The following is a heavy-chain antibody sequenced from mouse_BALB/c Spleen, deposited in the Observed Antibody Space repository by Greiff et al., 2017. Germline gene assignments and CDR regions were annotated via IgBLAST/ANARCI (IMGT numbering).Heavy chain of an antibody. D-gene: IGHD4-1*01. Sequence: QVHVKQSGAELVKPGASVKLSCKASGYTFTSYYMYWVKQRPGQGLEWIGEINPSNGGTNFNEKFKSKATLTVDKSSSTAYMQLSSLTSEDSAVYYCTRLGKLTGKDYWGQGTTLTVSS. CDR1: GYTFTSYY. CDR2: INPSNGGT. V-gene: IGHV1S81*02. J-gene: IGHJ2*01. CDR3: TRLGKLTGKDY.